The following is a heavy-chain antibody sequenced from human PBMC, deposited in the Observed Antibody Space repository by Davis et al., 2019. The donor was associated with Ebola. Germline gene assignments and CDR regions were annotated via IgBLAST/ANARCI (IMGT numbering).Heavy chain of an antibody. CDR2: INSDGSST. Sequence: GESLKIPCAASGFTFSSYWMHWVRQAPGKGLVWVSRINSDGSSTSYADSVKGRFTISRDNAKNTLYLQMNSLRAEDTAVYYCARDHETYYDILTGYSLLDYWGQGTLVTVSS. CDR1: GFTFSSYW. CDR3: ARDHETYYDILTGYSLLDY. D-gene: IGHD3-9*01. J-gene: IGHJ4*02. V-gene: IGHV3-74*01.